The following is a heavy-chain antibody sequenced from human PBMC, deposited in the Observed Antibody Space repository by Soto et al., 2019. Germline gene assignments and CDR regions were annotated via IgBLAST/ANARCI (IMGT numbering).Heavy chain of an antibody. CDR1: GFSFSDSG. D-gene: IGHD6-19*01. V-gene: IGHV3-48*01. CDR2: ISNSRRTI. Sequence: PGGSLRLSCEASGFSFSDSGMNWVRRAPGKGLEWISYISNSRRTIYYAASVKGRFTISRDNAKNMLYLQMNSLRAEDTAVYYCVGTEYSSGWYLDYWGQGTPVTVSS. CDR3: VGTEYSSGWYLDY. J-gene: IGHJ4*02.